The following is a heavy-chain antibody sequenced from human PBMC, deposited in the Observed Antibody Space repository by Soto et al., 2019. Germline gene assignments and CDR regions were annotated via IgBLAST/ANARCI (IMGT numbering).Heavy chain of an antibody. J-gene: IGHJ4*02. D-gene: IGHD2-21*01. Sequence: LRLSCAASGFTFSTYAMTWVRQAPGRGLEWVSTILHDETPFYTDSVKGRFTISRDNVRGTLYLQMNGLRVEDAALYFCAKDLFPTSGQRFFFESWGQGSLVTVSS. CDR3: AKDLFPTSGQRFFFES. V-gene: IGHV3-23*01. CDR1: GFTFSTYA. CDR2: ILHDETP.